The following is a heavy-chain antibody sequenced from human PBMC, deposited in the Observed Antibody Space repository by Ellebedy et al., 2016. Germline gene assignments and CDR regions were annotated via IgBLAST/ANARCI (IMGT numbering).Heavy chain of an antibody. CDR2: IWYDGSNK. J-gene: IGHJ4*02. Sequence: GESLKISCAASGFTFSSYGMHWVRQAPGKGLEWVAVIWYDGSNKYYADSVKGRFTISRDNSKNTLYLQMNSLRAEDTAVYYCAREGVGVVDTAMVSFYYFDYWGQGTLVTVSS. D-gene: IGHD5-18*01. V-gene: IGHV3-33*08. CDR3: AREGVGVVDTAMVSFYYFDY. CDR1: GFTFSSYG.